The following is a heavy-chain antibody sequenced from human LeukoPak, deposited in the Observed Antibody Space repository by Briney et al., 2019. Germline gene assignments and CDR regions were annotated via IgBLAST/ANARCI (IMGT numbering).Heavy chain of an antibody. CDR2: INPNSGGT. J-gene: IGHJ5*02. D-gene: IGHD3-10*01. CDR1: GYTFTGYY. CDR3: AILLRSGSYMASNWFDP. Sequence: GASVKVSCKASGYTFTGYYMHWVRQAPGQGLEWMGWINPNSGGTNYAQKFQGRVTMTRDTPISTAYVELSRLRSDDTAVYYCAILLRSGSYMASNWFDPWGQGTLVTVSS. V-gene: IGHV1-2*02.